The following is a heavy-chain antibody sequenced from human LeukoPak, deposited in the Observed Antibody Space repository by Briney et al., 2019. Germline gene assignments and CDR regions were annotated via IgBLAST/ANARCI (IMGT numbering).Heavy chain of an antibody. CDR1: GGSISSYY. CDR3: ARVRDGYNFGFDY. Sequence: SETLSLTCTVSGGSISSYYWSWIRQPPGKGLEWIGYIYYSGSTNYNPSLKSRVTISVDTSKNQFSLTLSSVTAADTAVHYCARVRDGYNFGFDYWGQGTLVTVSS. J-gene: IGHJ4*02. D-gene: IGHD5-24*01. CDR2: IYYSGST. V-gene: IGHV4-59*01.